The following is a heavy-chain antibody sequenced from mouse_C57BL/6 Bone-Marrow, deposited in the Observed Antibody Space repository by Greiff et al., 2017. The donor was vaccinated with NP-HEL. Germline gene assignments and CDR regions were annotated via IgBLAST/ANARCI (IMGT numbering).Heavy chain of an antibody. CDR1: GYSFTDYN. D-gene: IGHD1-1*01. J-gene: IGHJ4*01. V-gene: IGHV1-39*01. CDR2: INPNYGTT. Sequence: EVQLQQSGPELVKPGASVKISCKASGYSFTDYNMNWVKQSNGKSLEWIGVINPNYGTTSYNQKFKGKATLTVDQSSSTAYMQLNSLTSEDSAVYYGASQTGLLRRYHYAMDYWGQGTSVTVSS. CDR3: ASQTGLLRRYHYAMDY.